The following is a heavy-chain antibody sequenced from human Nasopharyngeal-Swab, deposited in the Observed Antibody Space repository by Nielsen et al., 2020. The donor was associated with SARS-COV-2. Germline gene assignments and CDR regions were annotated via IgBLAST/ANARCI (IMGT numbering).Heavy chain of an antibody. V-gene: IGHV3-21*01. Sequence: VRQMRGKGLEWVSSISSRSSYIYYADSVKGRFTSSRDNAKNSLYLQMNSLRAEDTAVYYCARDGLAYDFWSAYFMDVWGQGTTVTVSS. CDR3: ARDGLAYDFWSAYFMDV. D-gene: IGHD3-3*01. J-gene: IGHJ6*02. CDR2: ISSRSSYI.